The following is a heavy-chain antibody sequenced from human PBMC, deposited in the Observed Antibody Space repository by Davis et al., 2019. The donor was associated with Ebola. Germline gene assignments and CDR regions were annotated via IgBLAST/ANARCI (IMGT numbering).Heavy chain of an antibody. CDR2: INPSDGST. J-gene: IGHJ4*02. CDR1: GYSFTNYY. CDR3: ARGRVGYD. Sequence: ASVKVSCKASGYSFTNYYAHWVRQAPGQGLEWMGIINPSDGSTKYAQKFQGRVTLTRNTSIRTAYMELSSLRSDDTAVYYCARGRVGYDWGQGTLVTVSS. D-gene: IGHD2-2*01. V-gene: IGHV1-46*01.